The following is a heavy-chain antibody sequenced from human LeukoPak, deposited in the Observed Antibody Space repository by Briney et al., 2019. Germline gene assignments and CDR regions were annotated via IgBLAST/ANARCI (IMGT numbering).Heavy chain of an antibody. J-gene: IGHJ4*02. Sequence: SETLSLTCTVSGGSISSSSYYWGWLRQPPGKGLEWIGTIYYSGNTYYNPSLKSRVSISVDTSKNQFSLKLSSVTAADTAVYYCARQAVAGNGFDYWGQGTLVTVSS. D-gene: IGHD6-19*01. V-gene: IGHV4-39*01. CDR1: GGSISSSSYY. CDR3: ARQAVAGNGFDY. CDR2: IYYSGNT.